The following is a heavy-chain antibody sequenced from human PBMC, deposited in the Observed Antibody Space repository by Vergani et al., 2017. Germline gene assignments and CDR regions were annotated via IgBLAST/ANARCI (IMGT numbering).Heavy chain of an antibody. Sequence: QVQLVQSGAEVKKPGASVKVSCKVSGYTLTELSMHWVRQAPGKGLEWMGGFDPEDGETIYAQKFQGRVTMTEDTSTDTAYMELSSLRSEDTAVYYCATAPSYYNPSVTPFDYWGQGTLVTVSS. J-gene: IGHJ4*02. CDR2: FDPEDGET. CDR3: ATAPSYYNPSVTPFDY. CDR1: GYTLTELS. V-gene: IGHV1-24*01. D-gene: IGHD3-10*01.